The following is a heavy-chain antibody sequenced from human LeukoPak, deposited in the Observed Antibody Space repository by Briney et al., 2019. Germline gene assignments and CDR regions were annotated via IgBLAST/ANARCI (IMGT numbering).Heavy chain of an antibody. CDR1: GASISSFY. J-gene: IGHJ4*02. Sequence: SETLSLTCSVSGASISSFYWSWIRQPAGKGLEWIGRIYASGSTNYNPSLKSRLTMSIDTSKSQFSLQLRSVTAADTAVYYCARVVRGDEEDYWGQGTLVTVSS. CDR3: ARVVRGDEEDY. D-gene: IGHD7-27*01. CDR2: IYASGST. V-gene: IGHV4-4*07.